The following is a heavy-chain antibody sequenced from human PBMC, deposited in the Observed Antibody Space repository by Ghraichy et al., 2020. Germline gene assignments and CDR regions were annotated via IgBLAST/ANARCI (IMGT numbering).Heavy chain of an antibody. D-gene: IGHD6-6*01. CDR2: IHYRGST. Sequence: SETLSLTCTVSGGSISGYYWHSIWQPPGKGLEWIGYIHYRGSTDYKPSLRGRVTISVDTSQNQFSLKLNSVTAADTAVYYCARGSREQLGLFDYWGQGILVTVSS. J-gene: IGHJ4*02. CDR3: ARGSREQLGLFDY. V-gene: IGHV4-59*01. CDR1: GGSISGYY.